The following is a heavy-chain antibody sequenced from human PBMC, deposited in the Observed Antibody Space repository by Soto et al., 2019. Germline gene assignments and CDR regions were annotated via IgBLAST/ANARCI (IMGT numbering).Heavy chain of an antibody. V-gene: IGHV1-2*02. CDR2: INPTTGDT. Sequence: GASVKVSCKASGYTFKNYYIHWVRQAPGKGLEWMGWINPTTGDTKFIQKFQGRVTVTRDTSVNTAYFELPSLTSDDTAMYYCARFGIEGDLAVAGPDYWGQGTLVTVSS. CDR3: ARFGIEGDLAVAGPDY. CDR1: GYTFKNYY. J-gene: IGHJ4*02. D-gene: IGHD6-19*01.